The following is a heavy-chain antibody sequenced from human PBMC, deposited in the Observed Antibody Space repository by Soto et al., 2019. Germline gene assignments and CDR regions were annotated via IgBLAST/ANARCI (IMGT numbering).Heavy chain of an antibody. CDR2: LSWNSGFS. Sequence: PGGSLRLSCGGSGFSFDDYTMHWVRQAPGKGPEWVASLSWNSGFSGYADSVKGRFTISRDNAQSSVHLQMNNLRTEDTALYYCAKGRGTIVVTDAYDIWGQGIMVTVSS. D-gene: IGHD3-22*01. V-gene: IGHV3-9*01. CDR1: GFSFDDYT. J-gene: IGHJ3*02. CDR3: AKGRGTIVVTDAYDI.